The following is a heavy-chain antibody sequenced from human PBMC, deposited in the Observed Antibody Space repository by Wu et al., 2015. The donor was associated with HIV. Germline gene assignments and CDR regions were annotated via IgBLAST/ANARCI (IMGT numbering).Heavy chain of an antibody. CDR1: GGTFNSYG. J-gene: IGHJ6*03. CDR2: IIPIFDTA. V-gene: IGHV1-69*13. D-gene: IGHD3-22*01. CDR3: ARGGYYDSSGYYFYYYHMDV. Sequence: QVQLVQSGAEVKKPGSSVKVSCKASGGTFNSYGISWVRQAPGQGLEWMGRIIPIFDTAKHAQKFQGRVTITADESTSTAYMELSSLRSEDTAVYYCARGGYYDSSGYYFYYYHMDVWGKGTTVIVSS.